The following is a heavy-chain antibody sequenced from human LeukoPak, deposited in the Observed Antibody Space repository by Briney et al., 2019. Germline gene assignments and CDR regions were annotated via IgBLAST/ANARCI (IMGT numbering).Heavy chain of an antibody. V-gene: IGHV3-74*01. J-gene: IGHJ4*02. CDR1: GFTFSSYW. CDR3: ARGRPHGNDY. D-gene: IGHD4-23*01. CDR2: IASDGSST. Sequence: HPGGSLRLSCAASGFTFSSYWMNCVRQAPGKGLVWVSRIASDGSSTTYAGSVKGRFSISRDNAKNTLYLQMNSLRVEDTAVYYCARGRPHGNDYWGQGTLVTVSS.